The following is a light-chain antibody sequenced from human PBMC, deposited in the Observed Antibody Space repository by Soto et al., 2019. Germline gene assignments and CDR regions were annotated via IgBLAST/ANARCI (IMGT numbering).Light chain of an antibody. Sequence: GARVTITCRASQSVSSWLAWYQQKPGKGPNLLIYKASGSESGVPSRFSGSGSGTEFTLTISSLQPDDFATYYCQQYNSYPWTVGQGTKVEIK. CDR3: QQYNSYPWT. CDR2: KAS. CDR1: QSVSSW. J-gene: IGKJ1*01. V-gene: IGKV1-5*03.